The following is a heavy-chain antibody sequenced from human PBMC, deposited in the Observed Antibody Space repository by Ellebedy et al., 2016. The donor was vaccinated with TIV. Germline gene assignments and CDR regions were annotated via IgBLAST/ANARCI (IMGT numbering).Heavy chain of an antibody. CDR1: GFTLSSYA. V-gene: IGHV3-30-3*01. CDR2: ISDDGSNT. D-gene: IGHD3-3*01. CDR3: ARGRRFFDY. J-gene: IGHJ4*02. Sequence: GESLKISXAASGFTLSSYAIHWVRQAAGKGLEWVAAISDDGSNTYYADSVKGRVTISRDISKNTLYLLMNSLRADDTAVYYCARGRRFFDYWGQGTPVTVSS.